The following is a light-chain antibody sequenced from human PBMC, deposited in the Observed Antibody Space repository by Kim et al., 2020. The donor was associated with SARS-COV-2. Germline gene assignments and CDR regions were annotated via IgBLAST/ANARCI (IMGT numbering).Light chain of an antibody. Sequence: SYELTQPPSVSVAPGQTARITCGGNNIGGHSVHWYQQKPGQAPVLVIYYDSDRPSGIPERFSGSKAATTATLTIRRVEAGDEADYYCQVWDTATDDYVFG. CDR3: QVWDTATDDYV. CDR2: YDS. V-gene: IGLV3-21*01. J-gene: IGLJ1*01. CDR1: NIGGHS.